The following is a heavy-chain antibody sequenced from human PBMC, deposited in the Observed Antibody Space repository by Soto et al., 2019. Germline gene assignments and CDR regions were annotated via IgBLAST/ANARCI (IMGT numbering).Heavy chain of an antibody. CDR3: ARDFSGPMDY. CDR1: GYTFTSYG. J-gene: IGHJ4*02. CDR2: ISAYNGNT. V-gene: IGHV1-18*01. D-gene: IGHD3-10*01. Sequence: GDSVKVSCKASGYTFTSYGISGVRQAPGQGLEWMGWISAYNGNTNYAQKFQGRVTMTRDTSTSTVYMELSSLRSEDTAVYYCARDFSGPMDYWGRGTLVTVSS.